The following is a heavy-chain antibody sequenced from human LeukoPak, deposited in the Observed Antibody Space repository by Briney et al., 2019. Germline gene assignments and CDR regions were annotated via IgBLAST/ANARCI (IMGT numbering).Heavy chain of an antibody. CDR2: IYSGGST. J-gene: IGHJ4*02. CDR3: ARDGRYYDFWSGYQPFDY. Sequence: QPGGSLRLSCAASGFTVSSNYMSWVRQAPGKGLEWVSVIYSGGSTYYADSVKGRFTNSRDNSKNTLYLQMNSLRAEDTAVYYCARDGRYYDFWSGYQPFDYWGQGTLVTVSS. D-gene: IGHD3-3*01. CDR1: GFTVSSNY. V-gene: IGHV3-66*02.